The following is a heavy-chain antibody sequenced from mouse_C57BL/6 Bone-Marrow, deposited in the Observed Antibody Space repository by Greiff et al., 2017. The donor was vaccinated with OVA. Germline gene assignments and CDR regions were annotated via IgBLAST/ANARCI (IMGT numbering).Heavy chain of an antibody. J-gene: IGHJ2*01. Sequence: EVKLQESGPELVKPGASVKISCKASGYSFTDYNMNWVQQSPGKSLEWIGVINPNYGTTSYHQKFKGKATLTVDQSYSTSYMQLNSLTSEDSAVYYCTRSGYDGSFDYWGQGTTLTVSS. D-gene: IGHD2-3*01. CDR2: INPNYGTT. V-gene: IGHV1-39*01. CDR3: TRSGYDGSFDY. CDR1: GYSFTDYN.